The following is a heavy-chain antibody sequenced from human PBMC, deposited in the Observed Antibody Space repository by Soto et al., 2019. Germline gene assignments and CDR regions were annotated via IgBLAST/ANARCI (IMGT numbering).Heavy chain of an antibody. Sequence: QVQLQQSGPGLVKPSQTLSLTCAISGDSVSTNSATWDCIRQSPSRGLEWLGRTYYRSKWYNDYAVSVKGRITINPDTSNIQRSLQLNSVTPDDTAVYYCARLIGNSWLDSWGQGTLVTVSS. J-gene: IGHJ5*01. CDR1: GDSVSTNSAT. D-gene: IGHD2-8*01. V-gene: IGHV6-1*01. CDR2: TYYRSKWYN. CDR3: ARLIGNSWLDS.